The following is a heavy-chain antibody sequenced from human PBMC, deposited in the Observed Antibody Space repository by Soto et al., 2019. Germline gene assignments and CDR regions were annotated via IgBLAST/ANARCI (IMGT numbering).Heavy chain of an antibody. D-gene: IGHD2-21*01. CDR2: ISTTGGST. V-gene: IGHV3-23*01. CDR1: GFTFSTYA. CDR3: AKPLIPGPYYYYFGMDV. Sequence: GGSLRLSCAASGFTFSTYALSWVRLVPGKGLEWVSSISTTGGSTYYADSVKGRFTISRDNSKNTLYLQMNSLRAEDTAVYYCAKPLIPGPYYYYFGMDVWGQGATVTVSS. J-gene: IGHJ6*02.